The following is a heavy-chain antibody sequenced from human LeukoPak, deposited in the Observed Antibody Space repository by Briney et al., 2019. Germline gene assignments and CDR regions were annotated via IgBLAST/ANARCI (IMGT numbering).Heavy chain of an antibody. J-gene: IGHJ4*02. CDR1: GYTLTELF. V-gene: IGHV1-24*01. D-gene: IGHD5-18*01. CDR2: FDPEDGET. Sequence: ASVKVSCKVSGYTLTELFMHWVRQAPGKGLEWMGGFDPEDGETIYAQKFQGRVTMTEDTSTDTAYMELSSLRSEDTAVYYCATGRTAVDTAMVPFDYWGQGTLVTVSS. CDR3: ATGRTAVDTAMVPFDY.